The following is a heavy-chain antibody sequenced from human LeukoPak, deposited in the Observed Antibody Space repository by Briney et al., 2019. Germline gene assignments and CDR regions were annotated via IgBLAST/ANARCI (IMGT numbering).Heavy chain of an antibody. CDR2: IYYGGST. CDR3: ARHEGFGEFLY. V-gene: IGHV4-39*01. D-gene: IGHD3-10*01. J-gene: IGHJ4*02. Sequence: PSETMPLTCTVSGGSVSSTHYWGWIRQPPGKGLEWIGSIYYGGSTYYNASLRSRVTTSVDTSKNQFSLKLNSVTAADTAVYYCARHEGFGEFLYWGQGTLVTVSS. CDR1: GGSVSSTHY.